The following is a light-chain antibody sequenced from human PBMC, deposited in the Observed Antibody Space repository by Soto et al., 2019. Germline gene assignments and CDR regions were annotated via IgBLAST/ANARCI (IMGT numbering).Light chain of an antibody. J-gene: IGKJ4*01. CDR2: DAS. Sequence: EIVLTQSPATLSLSPGERATLSCRASQSVSVYLAWYQQKPGQPPRLLIYDASIRATGIPARFSGSGSGTDFPLTISILEPEDFAVYYCQQRTNWSFGGGTKVEIK. V-gene: IGKV3-11*01. CDR3: QQRTNWS. CDR1: QSVSVY.